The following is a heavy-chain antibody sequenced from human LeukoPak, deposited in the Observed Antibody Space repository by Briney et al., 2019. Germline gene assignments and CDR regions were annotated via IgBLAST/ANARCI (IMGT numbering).Heavy chain of an antibody. J-gene: IGHJ5*02. V-gene: IGHV4-59*01. CDR1: GGSIRSDY. CDR3: ARDGTHSSTWPRVSWFDP. D-gene: IGHD6-13*01. Sequence: SETLSLTCSVSGGSIRSDYWSWIRQPPGKGLEWIGYISYNGITNYNPSLKSRLTMSVDTSKSQFSLKLSSLTAADTAVYYCARDGTHSSTWPRVSWFDPWGQGTLVTVSS. CDR2: ISYNGIT.